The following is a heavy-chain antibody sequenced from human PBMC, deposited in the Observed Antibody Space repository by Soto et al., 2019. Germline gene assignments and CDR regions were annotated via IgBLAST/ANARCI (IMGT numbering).Heavy chain of an antibody. Sequence: QVQLVESGGDLVKPGGSLRLSCAASGYTFSDYYMSWIRQAPGKGLEWLSYIATSGTKIYYADSVKGRFTITRDNAKNSLYLELNNPRDPDTAVYYCASHYDMWSGYLSPVDYWGQGTLVTVSS. CDR1: GYTFSDYY. V-gene: IGHV3-11*01. D-gene: IGHD3-3*01. J-gene: IGHJ4*02. CDR3: ASHYDMWSGYLSPVDY. CDR2: IATSGTKI.